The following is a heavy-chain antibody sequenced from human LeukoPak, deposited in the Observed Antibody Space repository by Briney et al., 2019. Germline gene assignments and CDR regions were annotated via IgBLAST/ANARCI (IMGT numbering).Heavy chain of an antibody. Sequence: ASVKVSCKASGYTFTGYYMHWERQAPGQGLEWMGWINPNSGGTNYAQKFQGRVTMTRDTSISTAYMELSRLRSDDTAVYYCAREQIQLWTTYDYWGQGTLVTVSS. V-gene: IGHV1-2*02. CDR3: AREQIQLWTTYDY. CDR1: GYTFTGYY. J-gene: IGHJ4*02. CDR2: INPNSGGT. D-gene: IGHD5-18*01.